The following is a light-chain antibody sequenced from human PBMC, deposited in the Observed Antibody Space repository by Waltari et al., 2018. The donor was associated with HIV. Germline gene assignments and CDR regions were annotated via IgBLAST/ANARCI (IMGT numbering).Light chain of an antibody. CDR2: DNN. V-gene: IGLV1-44*01. CDR1: SSNIGSNR. CDR3: AAWDGSLNGYV. Sequence: QSVLTPSPSASGAPGQRVAISCSGSSSNIGSNRVTWYQHLPGTAPKLLIVDNNQRPAVVPDRFSGSKSGTSASLAISGLQSEDEADYYCAAWDGSLNGYVFGTGTQVTVL. J-gene: IGLJ1*01.